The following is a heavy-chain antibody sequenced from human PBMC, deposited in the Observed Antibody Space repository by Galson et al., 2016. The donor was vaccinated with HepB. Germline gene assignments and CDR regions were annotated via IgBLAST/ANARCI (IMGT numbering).Heavy chain of an antibody. Sequence: SESLSLTCTVSGGSISTYYWNWIRQPPGKGLEWFGYNYYSGSTNYNPSRKSRVTLSVDTSNNQFSLKLTSVTAADTAVYYCARDSAGSCDLWGRGTLVTVAS. J-gene: IGHJ2*01. CDR1: GGSISTYY. CDR2: NYYSGST. V-gene: IGHV4-59*01. CDR3: ARDSAGSCDL. D-gene: IGHD3-10*01.